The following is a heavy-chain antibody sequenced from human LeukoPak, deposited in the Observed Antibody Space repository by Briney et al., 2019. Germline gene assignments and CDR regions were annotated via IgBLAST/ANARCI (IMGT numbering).Heavy chain of an antibody. J-gene: IGHJ4*02. V-gene: IGHV4-34*01. CDR1: GGSFSGYY. D-gene: IGHD6-19*01. CDR2: INHSGST. Sequence: SETLSLTCAVYGGSFSGYYWSWIRQPPGKGLEWIGEINHSGSTNYNPSLKSRVTISVDTSKNQFSLKLSSVTAADTAVCYCASLSSGWYGDFDYWGQGTLVTVSS. CDR3: ASLSSGWYGDFDY.